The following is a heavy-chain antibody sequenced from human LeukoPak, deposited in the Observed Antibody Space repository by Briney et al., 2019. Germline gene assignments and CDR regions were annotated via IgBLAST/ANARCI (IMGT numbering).Heavy chain of an antibody. J-gene: IGHJ4*02. CDR2: IKQDGSEK. Sequence: GGSLRLSCAASGFTFSNYWMGWVRQAPGKGLEWAANIKQDGSEKYYVDSVRGRFTISRDNAKNSLYLQMNSLRAEDTAVYYCAKQRYGGEDYWGQGTLVTVSS. V-gene: IGHV3-7*01. D-gene: IGHD3-16*01. CDR1: GFTFSNYW. CDR3: AKQRYGGEDY.